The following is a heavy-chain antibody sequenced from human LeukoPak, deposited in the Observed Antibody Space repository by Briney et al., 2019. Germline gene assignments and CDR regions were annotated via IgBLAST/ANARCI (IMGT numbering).Heavy chain of an antibody. V-gene: IGHV3-74*01. CDR2: INSDGSST. J-gene: IGHJ6*03. CDR1: GFTFRSYG. CDR3: ARGAAAGNYYYYYYMDV. Sequence: GGSLRLSCAASGFTFRSYGMHWVRQAPGKGLVWVSRINSDGSSTSYADSVKGRFTISRDNAKNTLYLQMNSLRAEDTAVYYCARGAAAGNYYYYYYMDVWGKGTTVTVSS. D-gene: IGHD6-13*01.